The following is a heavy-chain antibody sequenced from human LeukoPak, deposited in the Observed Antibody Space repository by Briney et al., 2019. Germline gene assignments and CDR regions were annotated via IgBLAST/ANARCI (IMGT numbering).Heavy chain of an antibody. Sequence: PSETLSLTCTVSGGSISSYYWSWIRQPPGKGLEWIGYIYYSGSTNYNPSLKSRVTISVDTSKNQFSLKLSSVTAADTAVYYCARGGKVVPAAPSEYFQHWGQGTLVTVSS. V-gene: IGHV4-59*12. J-gene: IGHJ1*01. CDR1: GGSISSYY. CDR2: IYYSGST. D-gene: IGHD2-2*01. CDR3: ARGGKVVPAAPSEYFQH.